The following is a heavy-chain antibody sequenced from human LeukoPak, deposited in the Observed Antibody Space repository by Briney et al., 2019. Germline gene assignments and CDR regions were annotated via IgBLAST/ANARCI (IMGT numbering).Heavy chain of an antibody. J-gene: IGHJ4*02. CDR1: GGTFSSYA. V-gene: IGHV1-69*05. CDR3: ARDTSPFGVAPFDY. CDR2: IIPIFGTA. D-gene: IGHD3-3*01. Sequence: ASVKVSCKASGGTFSSYAISWVRQAPGQGLEWMGRIIPIFGTANYAQKFQGRVTITTDESTSTAYMELSGLRSEDTAVYYCARDTSPFGVAPFDYWGQGTLVTVSS.